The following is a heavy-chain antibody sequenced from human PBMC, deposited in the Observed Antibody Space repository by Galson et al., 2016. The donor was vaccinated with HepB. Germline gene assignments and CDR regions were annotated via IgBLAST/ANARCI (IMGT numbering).Heavy chain of an antibody. V-gene: IGHV2-26*01. Sequence: PALVKPTQTLTLTCTVSGFSLTSAWVGVTWIRQPPGKALEWLASIFSNGKESYTTSLKRRLTISKDTSKSQVVLTMTNMDPVDTATYHCARILNSRLTMVRGVTNLPDYWGQGTLVTVSS. CDR3: ARILNSRLTMVRGVTNLPDY. J-gene: IGHJ4*02. CDR2: IFSNGKE. D-gene: IGHD3-10*01. CDR1: GFSLTSAWVG.